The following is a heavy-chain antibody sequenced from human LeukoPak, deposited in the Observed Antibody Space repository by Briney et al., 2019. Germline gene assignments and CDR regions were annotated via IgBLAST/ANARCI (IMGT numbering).Heavy chain of an antibody. CDR2: MNPNSGGT. CDR1: GYTFTGYY. V-gene: IGHV1-2*06. Sequence: ASVKVSCKASGYTFTGYYMHWVRQAPGQGLEWMGRMNPNSGGTNYAQKFQGRVTMTRDTSISTAYMELCRLRSDDTAVYYCARDSPVYYDSSGYIGNWGQGTLVTVSS. J-gene: IGHJ4*02. CDR3: ARDSPVYYDSSGYIGN. D-gene: IGHD3-22*01.